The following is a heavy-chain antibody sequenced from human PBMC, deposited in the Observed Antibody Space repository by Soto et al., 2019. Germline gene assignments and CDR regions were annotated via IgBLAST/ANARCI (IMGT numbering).Heavy chain of an antibody. J-gene: IGHJ4*02. CDR1: GFTLSAYW. V-gene: IGHV3-7*01. CDR3: ARAIGAVDAF. D-gene: IGHD6-13*01. Sequence: EVQLVESGGGLVQPGGSLRLSCAASGFTLSAYWMHWVRQTPGKGLEWVANINQDGTQIYYVDSVKGRFTISRDNAKNSFYLQMNGLRIEDTALSFCARAIGAVDAFWGQGTLVTVSS. CDR2: INQDGTQI.